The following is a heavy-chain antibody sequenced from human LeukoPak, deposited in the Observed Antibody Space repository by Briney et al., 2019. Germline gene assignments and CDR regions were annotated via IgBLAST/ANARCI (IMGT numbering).Heavy chain of an antibody. V-gene: IGHV3-74*01. CDR3: TRLGSSGWSGFDY. D-gene: IGHD6-19*01. CDR2: INSDGSST. Sequence: GGSLRLSCAASGFTFSSYWMHWVRQAPGKGLVWVSRINSDGSSTSYADSVKGRFTISRDNAKNTLYLQMNSLRAEDTAVYYCTRLGSSGWSGFDYWGQGTLVTVSS. J-gene: IGHJ4*02. CDR1: GFTFSSYW.